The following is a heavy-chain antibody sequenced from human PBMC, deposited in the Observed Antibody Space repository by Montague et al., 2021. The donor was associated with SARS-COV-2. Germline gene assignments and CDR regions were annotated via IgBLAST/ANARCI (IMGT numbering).Heavy chain of an antibody. D-gene: IGHD2-2*01. J-gene: IGHJ6*03. Sequence: TLSLACTVSGGSISSGSYYWSWIRQPAGKGLEWIGCIYTSGSTNYNPSLKSRVTISVDTSKNQFSLKLSSVTAADTAVYYCARSSGGYCSSTSCYAYYYYYMDVWGEGTTVTVSS. CDR2: IYTSGST. CDR3: ARSSGGYCSSTSCYAYYYYYMDV. V-gene: IGHV4-61*02. CDR1: GGSISSGSYY.